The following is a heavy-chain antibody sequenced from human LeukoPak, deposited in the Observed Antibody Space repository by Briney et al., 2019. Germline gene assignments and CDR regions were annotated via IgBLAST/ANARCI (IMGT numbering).Heavy chain of an antibody. V-gene: IGHV6-1*01. CDR1: GDSVSSNTAA. CDR3: AREPGYYYAMGL. CDR2: TYYRSKWNY. J-gene: IGHJ6*02. Sequence: SQTLSLTCAISGDSVSSNTAAWNWVRQSPARGLEWLGRTYYRSKWNYDYAVFVRSRITINPDTSKNLFSLQLNSVTPEDTAVYYCAREPGYYYAMGLWGQGTTVTVSS. D-gene: IGHD2-15*01.